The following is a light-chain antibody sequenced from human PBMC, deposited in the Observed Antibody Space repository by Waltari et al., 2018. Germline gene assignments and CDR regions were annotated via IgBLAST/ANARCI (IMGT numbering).Light chain of an antibody. CDR3: QQRSNWPT. J-gene: IGKJ4*01. CDR1: QSVSSY. V-gene: IGKV3-11*01. Sequence: EIVLTQSPATLSLSPGERATLSCRASQSVSSYLAWYQQKPGQAPRLLSYDASDRATGIPARLSGSGSGTDFTLTIGSLEPEEFAVYYCQQRSNWPTFGGGTKVEIK. CDR2: DAS.